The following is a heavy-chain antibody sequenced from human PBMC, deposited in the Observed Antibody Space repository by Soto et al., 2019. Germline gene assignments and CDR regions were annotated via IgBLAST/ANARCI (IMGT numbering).Heavy chain of an antibody. V-gene: IGHV3-23*01. J-gene: IGHJ5*02. CDR2: ISGTASRT. Sequence: RWVRQPPGKGLGWVTTISGTASRTYYVDPVKGRFFISRDNSKDTVTLQMNNLTLVYTAVYYRATAFRCFDIWGQGTDVNLSS. CDR3: ATAFRCFDI.